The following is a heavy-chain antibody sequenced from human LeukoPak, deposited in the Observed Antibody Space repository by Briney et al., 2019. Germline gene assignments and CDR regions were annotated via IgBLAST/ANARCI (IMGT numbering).Heavy chain of an antibody. CDR2: INTNTGNP. CDR3: ARSPPIWFGEFEYYYYYMDV. D-gene: IGHD3-10*01. V-gene: IGHV7-4-1*02. J-gene: IGHJ6*03. CDR1: GYTFTDYY. Sequence: ASVKVSCKASGYTFTDYYMHWVRQAPGQGLEWMGWINTNTGNPTYAQGFTGRFVFSLDTSVSTAYLQISSLKAEDTAVYYCARSPPIWFGEFEYYYYYMDVWGKGTTVTVSS.